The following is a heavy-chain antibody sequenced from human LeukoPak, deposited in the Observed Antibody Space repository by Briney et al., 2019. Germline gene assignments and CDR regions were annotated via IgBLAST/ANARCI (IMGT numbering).Heavy chain of an antibody. CDR2: IYYSGST. J-gene: IGHJ6*01. CDR3: ATIPYGSDGMDV. Sequence: PAETQSLTCTVSGGSISSSSTYYWGWIRQPPGKGLEWIGSIYYSGSTYYNPSLKSRVTISVDTSKYQFSLKLGSVTAADTAVYYCATIPYGSDGMDVWGQGTMVIVSS. CDR1: GGSISSSSTYY. V-gene: IGHV4-39*01. D-gene: IGHD3-10*01.